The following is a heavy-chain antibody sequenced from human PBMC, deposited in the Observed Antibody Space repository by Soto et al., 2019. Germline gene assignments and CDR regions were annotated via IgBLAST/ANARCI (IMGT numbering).Heavy chain of an antibody. Sequence: GGSLRLSCAASGFTFRNYAMHWVRQAPGKGLEWVATISYDGDNKYYTDSVKGPFTISRDNSKNTLYLQMNSLRPEDTAVYYCARPWGQLSTYYYGMDTWGQGTTVTVS. CDR1: GFTFRNYA. V-gene: IGHV3-30-3*01. CDR2: ISYDGDNK. J-gene: IGHJ6*02. CDR3: ARPWGQLSTYYYGMDT. D-gene: IGHD3-16*01.